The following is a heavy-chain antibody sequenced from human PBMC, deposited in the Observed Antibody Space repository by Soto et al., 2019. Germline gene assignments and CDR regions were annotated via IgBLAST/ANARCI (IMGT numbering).Heavy chain of an antibody. J-gene: IGHJ6*03. CDR1: GRSISSYH. D-gene: IGHD3-3*01. CDR2: IYYSGST. Sequence: SETLSLTWTVSGRSISSYHWSWTRQPAGKGLEWIGYIYYSGSTNYSPSLKSRVTRSVDTSKNQFSLKLSSVTAADTAVYYCAGGRRCTIFGVVIHHYYYTEVWGKGTTVTVSS. V-gene: IGHV4-59*01. CDR3: AGGRRCTIFGVVIHHYYYTEV.